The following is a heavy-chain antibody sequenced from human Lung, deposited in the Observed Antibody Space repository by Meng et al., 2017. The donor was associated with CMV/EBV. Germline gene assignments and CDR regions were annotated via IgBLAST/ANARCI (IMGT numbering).Heavy chain of an antibody. D-gene: IGHD3-22*01. CDR1: GGSVSTGYYY. CDR2: IHHRGST. Sequence: LXCSVSGGSVSTGYYYWSWIRQPPGKGLEWIGYIHHRGSTTYNPSPKSRGTISIDTSKNQFALNLSSVTAADTAMYYCARTLYSYDSSSRDNWSWYFDLWGRGTLVTVSS. CDR3: ARTLYSYDSSSRDNWSWYFDL. J-gene: IGHJ2*01. V-gene: IGHV4-61*01.